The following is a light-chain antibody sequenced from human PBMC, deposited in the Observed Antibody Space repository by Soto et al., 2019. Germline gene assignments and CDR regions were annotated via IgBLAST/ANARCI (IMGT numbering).Light chain of an antibody. CDR2: DAS. J-gene: IGKJ1*01. Sequence: DIQMTQSPSALSASVGDRVTITCRASQSISNWLAWYQQKPGKAPKLLIYDASSLESGVPSRFSGSGSGTEFTLTISSLQPDDFATYYCQQYSDYSTFGQGTKLDIK. V-gene: IGKV1-5*01. CDR1: QSISNW. CDR3: QQYSDYST.